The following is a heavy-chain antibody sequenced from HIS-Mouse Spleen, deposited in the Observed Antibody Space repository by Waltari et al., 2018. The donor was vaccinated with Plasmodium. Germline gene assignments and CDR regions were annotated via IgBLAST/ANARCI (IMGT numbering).Heavy chain of an antibody. CDR1: GFTFSSYW. V-gene: IGHV3-7*01. D-gene: IGHD6-13*01. CDR3: ASSWYWYFDL. CDR2: IKQDGSEK. Sequence: EVQLVESGGGLVQPGGSLRLSCAASGFTFSSYWRSWVRQAPGKGLEWVAKIKQDGSEKYYVDSVKGRFTISRDNAKNSLYLQMNSLRAEDTAVYYCASSWYWYFDLWDRGTLVTVSS. J-gene: IGHJ2*01.